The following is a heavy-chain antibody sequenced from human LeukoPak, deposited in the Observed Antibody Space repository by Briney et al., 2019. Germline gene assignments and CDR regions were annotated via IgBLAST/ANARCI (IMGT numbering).Heavy chain of an antibody. Sequence: ASVKVSCKASGYTFTSYDVNWVRQATGQGLEWVGWMNPNSGNTGYAQKFQGRVTMTRNTSKSTAYMELSSLRSEDTAVYYCARGRVRGVPTTPYYYYYMDVWGKGTTVTISS. V-gene: IGHV1-8*01. CDR2: MNPNSGNT. D-gene: IGHD3-10*01. CDR1: GYTFTSYD. J-gene: IGHJ6*03. CDR3: ARGRVRGVPTTPYYYYYMDV.